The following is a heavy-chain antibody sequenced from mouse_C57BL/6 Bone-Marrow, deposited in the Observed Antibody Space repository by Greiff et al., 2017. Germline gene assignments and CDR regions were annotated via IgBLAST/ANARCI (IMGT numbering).Heavy chain of an antibody. D-gene: IGHD2-1*01. CDR1: GYTFTGYW. J-gene: IGHJ3*01. CDR2: ILPGSGST. Sequence: VQLQQSGAELMKPGASVKLSCKATGYTFTGYWIEWVKQRPGHGLEWIGEILPGSGSTNYNEKFKGKATFTADTASNTAYMQLSSLTTEDSAIYYCARSRIYYGNYGFAYWGQGTLVTVSA. V-gene: IGHV1-9*01. CDR3: ARSRIYYGNYGFAY.